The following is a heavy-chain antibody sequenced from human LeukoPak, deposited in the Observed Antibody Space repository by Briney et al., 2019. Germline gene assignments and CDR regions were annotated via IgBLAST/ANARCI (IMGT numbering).Heavy chain of an antibody. CDR1: SGSFSGYY. Sequence: SETLSFTCAVYSGSFSGYYWSWIRQPPGKGLEWIGEINHSGSTNYNPSLKSRVTISVDTSKNQFSLKLSSVTAADTAVYYCARGGSGATYDYYYYMDVWGKGTTVTVSS. D-gene: IGHD1-26*01. CDR2: INHSGST. CDR3: ARGGSGATYDYYYYMDV. J-gene: IGHJ6*03. V-gene: IGHV4-34*01.